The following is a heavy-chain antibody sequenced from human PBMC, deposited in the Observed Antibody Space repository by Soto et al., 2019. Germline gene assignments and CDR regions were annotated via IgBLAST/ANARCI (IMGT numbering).Heavy chain of an antibody. D-gene: IGHD5-12*01. CDR3: ARADSGYAHGYYYYGMDV. V-gene: IGHV3-48*01. CDR1: GFTFSSYS. J-gene: IGHJ6*02. CDR2: ISSSSSTI. Sequence: EVQLVESGGGLVQPGGSLRLSCAASGFTFSSYSMNWVRQAPGKGLEWVSYISSSSSTIYYADSVKGRFTISRDNAKNSLYRQMTSLRAEDTAVYYCARADSGYAHGYYYYGMDVSGQGTTVTVSS.